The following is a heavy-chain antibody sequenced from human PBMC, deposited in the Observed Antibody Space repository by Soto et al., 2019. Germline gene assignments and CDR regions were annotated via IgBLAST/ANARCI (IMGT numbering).Heavy chain of an antibody. V-gene: IGHV1-8*01. D-gene: IGHD3-22*01. Sequence: QVQLVQSGAEVKKPGASVKVSCKASGYTFTSYDINWVRQATGQGLEWMGWMNPNSGNTGYAQKFQGRVTMTRNTSIRTAYMELSSLRSEDTAVYYCARAHYYDSSGYYPNLDYWGQGTLVTVSS. CDR1: GYTFTSYD. CDR2: MNPNSGNT. J-gene: IGHJ4*02. CDR3: ARAHYYDSSGYYPNLDY.